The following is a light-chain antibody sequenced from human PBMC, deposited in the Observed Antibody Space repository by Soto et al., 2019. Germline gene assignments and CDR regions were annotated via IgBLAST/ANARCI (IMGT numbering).Light chain of an antibody. Sequence: EIVLTQSPATLSLSPGERATLSCRASQSVSSYLAWYQQKPGQAPRLLIYDASNRATGIPARFSGSGSGTDFTLTISSLEPEDFAVYYSQQHSNCPLTFGGGTKVEIK. J-gene: IGKJ4*01. V-gene: IGKV3-11*01. CDR2: DAS. CDR3: QQHSNCPLT. CDR1: QSVSSY.